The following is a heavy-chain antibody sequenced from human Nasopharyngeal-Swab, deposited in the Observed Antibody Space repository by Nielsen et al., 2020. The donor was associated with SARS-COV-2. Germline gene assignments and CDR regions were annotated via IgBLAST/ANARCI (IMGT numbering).Heavy chain of an antibody. V-gene: IGHV4-30-4*02. CDR3: ARRGYYYGMDV. J-gene: IGHJ6*02. CDR2: IYYSGST. Sequence: SDTLSLTCTVSGGSISSGDYYWSWIRQPPGKGLEWIGYIYYSGSTCYNPSLKSRVTISVDTSKNQFSLKLSSVTAADTAVYYCARRGYYYGMDVWGQGTTVTVSS. CDR1: GGSISSGDYY.